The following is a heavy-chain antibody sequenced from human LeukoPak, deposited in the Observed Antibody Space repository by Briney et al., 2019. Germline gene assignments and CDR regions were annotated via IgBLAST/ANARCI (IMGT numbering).Heavy chain of an antibody. Sequence: SETLSLTCTVSGGSISSGDYYWSWIRQPPGKGLEWIGYIYYSGSTYYNPSLKSRVTISVDTSKNQSSLKLSSVTAADTAVYYCARDGDLLPNSDAFDIWGQGTMVTVSS. CDR2: IYYSGST. CDR3: ARDGDLLPNSDAFDI. CDR1: GGSISSGDYY. V-gene: IGHV4-30-4*08. J-gene: IGHJ3*02. D-gene: IGHD3-10*01.